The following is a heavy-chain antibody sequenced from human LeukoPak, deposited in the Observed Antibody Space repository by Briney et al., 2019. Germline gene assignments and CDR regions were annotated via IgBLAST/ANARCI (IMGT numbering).Heavy chain of an antibody. CDR1: GFTFSSYA. CDR2: ISGSGGST. CDR3: ARLDNYDFWSGYSIAPYYFDY. Sequence: GGSLRLSCAASGFTFSSYAMSWVRQAPGKGLEWVSAISGSGGSTYYADSVEGRFTISRDNSKNTLYLQMNSLRAEDTAVYYCARLDNYDFWSGYSIAPYYFDYWGQGTLVTVSS. J-gene: IGHJ4*02. V-gene: IGHV3-23*01. D-gene: IGHD3-3*01.